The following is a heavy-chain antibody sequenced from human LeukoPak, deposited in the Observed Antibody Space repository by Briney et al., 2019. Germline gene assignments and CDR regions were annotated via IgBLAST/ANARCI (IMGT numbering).Heavy chain of an antibody. V-gene: IGHV4-4*07. D-gene: IGHD1-26*01. Sequence: SETLSLTCTVSSGSINSYYWRWVRQPPGKGLEWIGRIYTTGATQYNPSLKSRVTMSIDTSTNQLSLNLRSMTAADTAVYYCGRQGYTASYYFLDFWSQGTLVAVS. J-gene: IGHJ4*02. CDR3: GRQGYTASYYFLDF. CDR1: SGSINSYY. CDR2: IYTTGAT.